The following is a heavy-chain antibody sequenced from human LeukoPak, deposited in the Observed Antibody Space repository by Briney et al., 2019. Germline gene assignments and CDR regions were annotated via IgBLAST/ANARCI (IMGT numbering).Heavy chain of an antibody. CDR2: VIPVFGTA. V-gene: IGHV1-69*05. D-gene: IGHD2-2*01. J-gene: IGHJ5*02. Sequence: SVKVSCMASGDTFRKYAVSWIRQAPGQGLEWMGGVIPVFGTANYAQKFQGRVTISTDESARTAYMELSSLTSEDTAVYYCARASETVEVAAALRGSNWFDPWGQGTLVTVSS. CDR3: ARASETVEVAAALRGSNWFDP. CDR1: GDTFRKYA.